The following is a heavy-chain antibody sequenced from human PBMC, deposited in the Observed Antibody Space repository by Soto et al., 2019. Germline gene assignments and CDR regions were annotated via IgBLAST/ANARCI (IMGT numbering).Heavy chain of an antibody. CDR2: IYYSGST. CDR1: GGSISSSSYY. CDR3: ARHRADIVVVPAAPSWFDP. V-gene: IGHV4-39*01. J-gene: IGHJ5*02. D-gene: IGHD2-2*01. Sequence: QLQLQESGPGLVKPSETLSLTCTVSGGSISSSSYYWGWIRQPPGKGLEWIGSIYYSGSTYYNPSHKSRVTISVDTSNNQFPLKLSSVTAADTAVYYCARHRADIVVVPAAPSWFDPWGQGTLVTVSS.